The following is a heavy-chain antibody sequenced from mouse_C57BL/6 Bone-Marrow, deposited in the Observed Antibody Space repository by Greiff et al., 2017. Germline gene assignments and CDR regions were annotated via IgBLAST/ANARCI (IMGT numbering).Heavy chain of an antibody. J-gene: IGHJ1*03. CDR1: GFTFSSYG. CDR3: ARRGNYAYWYFDV. D-gene: IGHD2-1*01. CDR2: ISSGGSYT. V-gene: IGHV5-6*01. Sequence: EVQLEESGGDLVKPGGSLKLSCAASGFTFSSYGMSWVRQTPDKRLEWVATISSGGSYTYYPDSVKGRFTISRDNAKNTLYLQMSSLTSEDTAMYYCARRGNYAYWYFDVWGTGTTVTVSS.